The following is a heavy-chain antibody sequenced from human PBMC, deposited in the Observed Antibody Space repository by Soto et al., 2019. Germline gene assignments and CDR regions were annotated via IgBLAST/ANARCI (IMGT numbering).Heavy chain of an antibody. V-gene: IGHV3-48*01. CDR1: GFTISECS. CDR3: VKGEYYYDSSGYYPFDY. D-gene: IGHD3-22*01. CDR2: ITIRTGNV. J-gene: IGHJ4*02. Sequence: GGSLRLSCEASGFTISECSMNWVRQTPGKGLEWLAYITIRTGNVHYADSVRGRFTISRDNSKNTVYLQMSSLRVEDTAVYYCVKGEYYYDSSGYYPFDYWGQGTLVTVSS.